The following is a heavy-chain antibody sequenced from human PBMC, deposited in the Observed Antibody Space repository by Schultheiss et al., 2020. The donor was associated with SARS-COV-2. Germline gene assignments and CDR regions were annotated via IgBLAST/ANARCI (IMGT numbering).Heavy chain of an antibody. CDR1: GFTFSSYG. V-gene: IGHV3-33*01. Sequence: GGSLRLSCAASGFTFSSYGMHWVRQAPGKGLEWVAVIWYDGSNKYYADSVKGRFTISRDNSKNTLYLQMNSLRAEDTAVYYCARFGYGDYGDYWGQGTLVTVSS. CDR3: ARFGYGDYGDY. J-gene: IGHJ4*02. CDR2: IWYDGSNK. D-gene: IGHD4-17*01.